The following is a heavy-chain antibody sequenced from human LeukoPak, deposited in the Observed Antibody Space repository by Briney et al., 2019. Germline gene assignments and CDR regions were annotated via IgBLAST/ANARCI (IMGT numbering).Heavy chain of an antibody. D-gene: IGHD3-10*01. CDR2: IYPADSDT. CDR1: GYSFPSYW. V-gene: IGHV5-51*01. Sequence: GESLKISCKGSGYSFPSYWIGWVRQMPGKGLEWMGIIYPADSDTKYSPSFQGQVTISVDKSISTAYLQWSSLKASDTAMYYCATLHDSGTYYSSFDYWGQGTLVTVSS. CDR3: ATLHDSGTYYSSFDY. J-gene: IGHJ4*02.